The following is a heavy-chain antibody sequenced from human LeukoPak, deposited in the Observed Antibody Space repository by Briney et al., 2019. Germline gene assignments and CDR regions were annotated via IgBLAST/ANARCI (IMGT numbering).Heavy chain of an antibody. D-gene: IGHD6-19*01. Sequence: SETLSLTCTVSGGSISGYYWSWLRQPAGKGLEWIGRIYATGSTDYNPSLKSRVTMSVDGSKNQVSLRLNSVTAADTAVYYCARTGSGWDTAPRFDYWGQGTLVTASS. CDR1: GGSISGYY. V-gene: IGHV4-4*07. CDR3: ARTGSGWDTAPRFDY. CDR2: IYATGST. J-gene: IGHJ4*02.